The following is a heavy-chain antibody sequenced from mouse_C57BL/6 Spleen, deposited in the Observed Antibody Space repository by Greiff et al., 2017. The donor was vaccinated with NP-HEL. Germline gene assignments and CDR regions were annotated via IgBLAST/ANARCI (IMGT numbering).Heavy chain of an antibody. V-gene: IGHV1-50*01. Sequence: VQLQQSGAELVKPGASVKLSCKASGYTFTSYWMQWVKQRPGQGLEWIGEIDPSDSYTNYNQKFKGKATLTVDTSSSTAYMQLSSLTSEDSAVYYCARDYSNLRFAYWGQGTLVTVSA. J-gene: IGHJ3*01. D-gene: IGHD2-5*01. CDR2: IDPSDSYT. CDR1: GYTFTSYW. CDR3: ARDYSNLRFAY.